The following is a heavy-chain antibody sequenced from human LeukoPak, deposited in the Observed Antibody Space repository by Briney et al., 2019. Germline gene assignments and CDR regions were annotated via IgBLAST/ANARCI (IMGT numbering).Heavy chain of an antibody. V-gene: IGHV3-21*01. CDR3: ARDPQYCSGGSCYSFDY. J-gene: IGHJ4*02. CDR1: GFTFSTYS. D-gene: IGHD2-15*01. CDR2: IISSSSYI. Sequence: MPGGSLRLSCAASGFTFSTYSMNWVRQAPGKGLEWVSSIISSSSYIYYADSVKGRFTISRDNAKNSLYLQMNSLRAEDTAVYYYARDPQYCSGGSCYSFDYWASEPWSPSPQ.